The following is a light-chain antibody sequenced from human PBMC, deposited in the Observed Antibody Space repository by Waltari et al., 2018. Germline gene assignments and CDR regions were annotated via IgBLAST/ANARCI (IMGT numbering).Light chain of an antibody. V-gene: IGLV3-21*03. CDR2: DDS. CDR1: NIGSKS. CDR3: QVWDSSSDHVV. Sequence: SYVLTQPPSVSVAPGKTARITCGGNNIGSKSVHWFQQKPGQAPVLVVYDDSDRPSGIHERLSGSNSGNTAYLAISRVEAGDEADDYCQVWDSSSDHVVFGGGTKLTVL. J-gene: IGLJ2*01.